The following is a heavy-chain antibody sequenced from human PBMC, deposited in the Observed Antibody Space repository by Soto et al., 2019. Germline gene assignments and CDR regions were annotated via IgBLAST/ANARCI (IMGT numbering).Heavy chain of an antibody. D-gene: IGHD3-10*01. CDR2: INHSGST. J-gene: IGHJ4*02. Sequence: SATLSLTCAVYGGSFSGYYWSWIRQPPGKGLEWIGEINHSGSTNYNPSLKSRVTISVDTSKNQFSLKLSSVTAADTAVYYCARGRRMGYYGSGSDLDYWGQGTLVTVSS. V-gene: IGHV4-34*01. CDR3: ARGRRMGYYGSGSDLDY. CDR1: GGSFSGYY.